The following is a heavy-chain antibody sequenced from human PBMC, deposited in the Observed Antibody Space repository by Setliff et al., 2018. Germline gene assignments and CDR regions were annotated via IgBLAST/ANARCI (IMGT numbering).Heavy chain of an antibody. D-gene: IGHD2-15*01. CDR3: ARGRGGNPNWYFDL. CDR2: MNPNSGNT. CDR1: GYTFSSYD. J-gene: IGHJ2*01. V-gene: IGHV1-8*01. Sequence: ASVKVSCKASGYTFSSYDINWVRQASGQGLEWMGWMNPNSGNTGYAQKFQGRVTMTRNTSINTAYMELSSLRSQDTAVYYCARGRGGNPNWYFDLWGRGALVTISS.